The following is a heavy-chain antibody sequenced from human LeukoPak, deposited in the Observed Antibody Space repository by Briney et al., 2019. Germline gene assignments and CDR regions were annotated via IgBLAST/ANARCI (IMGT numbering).Heavy chain of an antibody. V-gene: IGHV3-23*01. CDR3: AKDPTMIVVVTIFDY. J-gene: IGHJ4*02. D-gene: IGHD3-22*01. Sequence: GGSLRLSCAASGFTFSSYATSWVRQAPGKGLEWVSAISGSGGSTYYADSVKGRFTISRDNSKNTLYLQMNSLRAEDTAVYYCAKDPTMIVVVTIFDYWGQGTLVTVSS. CDR1: GFTFSSYA. CDR2: ISGSGGST.